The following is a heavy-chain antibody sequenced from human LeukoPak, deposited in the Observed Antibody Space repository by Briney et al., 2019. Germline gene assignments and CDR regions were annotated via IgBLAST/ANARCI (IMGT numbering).Heavy chain of an antibody. D-gene: IGHD5-18*01. CDR3: ARDPVHLGGYSYDYTPYNWFDP. V-gene: IGHV1-69*13. CDR1: GYTFTGYY. J-gene: IGHJ5*02. CDR2: IIPIFGTA. Sequence: GASVKVSCKASGYTFTGYYMHWVRQAPGQGLEWMGGIIPIFGTANYAQKFQGRVTITADESTSTAYMELSSLRSEDTAVYYCARDPVHLGGYSYDYTPYNWFDPWGQGTLVTVSS.